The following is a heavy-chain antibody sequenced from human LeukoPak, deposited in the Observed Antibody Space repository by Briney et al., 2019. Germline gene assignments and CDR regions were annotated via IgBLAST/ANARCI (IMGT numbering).Heavy chain of an antibody. J-gene: IGHJ4*02. Sequence: ASVKVSCKASGYTFTSYYMHWVRQAPAQGLEWMGIINPSGGSKSYAQKFQGRVTMTRDTSTSTVYMELSSLRPEDTAVYYCARGTVVVPAAILRPPFDYWGQGTLVTVSS. D-gene: IGHD2-2*01. V-gene: IGHV1-46*01. CDR3: ARGTVVVPAAILRPPFDY. CDR1: GYTFTSYY. CDR2: INPSGGSK.